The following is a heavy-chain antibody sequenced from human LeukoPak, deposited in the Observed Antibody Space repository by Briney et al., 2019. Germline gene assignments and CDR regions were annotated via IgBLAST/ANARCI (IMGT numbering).Heavy chain of an antibody. CDR1: GGSISSGDYY. CDR3: ARAEPYPTYYYDSSGSGTCFDI. J-gene: IGHJ3*02. D-gene: IGHD3-22*01. CDR2: IYYSGST. Sequence: SETLSLTCTVSGGSISSGDYYWSWIRQPPGKGLEWIGYIYYSGSTYYNPSLKSRVTISVDTSKNQFSLKLSSVTAADTAVYYCARAEPYPTYYYDSSGSGTCFDIWGQGTMVTVSS. V-gene: IGHV4-30-4*08.